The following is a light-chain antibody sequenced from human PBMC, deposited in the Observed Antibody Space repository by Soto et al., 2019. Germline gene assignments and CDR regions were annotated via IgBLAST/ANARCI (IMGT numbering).Light chain of an antibody. CDR1: QSISSY. CDR2: AAS. V-gene: IGKV1-39*01. Sequence: DIQMTQSPSSLSASVGDRVTITCRASQSISSYLNWYQQKPGKAPKLLIYAASSLQSGVPSRFSGSGSGTDFTLTISSLQPEDFATYYCQQSYSTPVTLTFGGGTNVEIK. CDR3: QQSYSTPVTLT. J-gene: IGKJ4*01.